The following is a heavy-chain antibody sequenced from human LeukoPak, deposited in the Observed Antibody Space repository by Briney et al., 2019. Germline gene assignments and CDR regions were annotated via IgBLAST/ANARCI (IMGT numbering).Heavy chain of an antibody. D-gene: IGHD6-19*01. CDR3: ARDSGWYPVDY. Sequence: GGSLRLSCAASGFTFSNSWMTWIRQAPGKGLEWVANIKEDGSEKNYVDFVRGRFTISRDNAKNSLYLQMNSLRAEDTAVYYCARDSGWYPVDYWGQGTLVTVSS. CDR2: IKEDGSEK. CDR1: GFTFSNSW. J-gene: IGHJ4*02. V-gene: IGHV3-7*01.